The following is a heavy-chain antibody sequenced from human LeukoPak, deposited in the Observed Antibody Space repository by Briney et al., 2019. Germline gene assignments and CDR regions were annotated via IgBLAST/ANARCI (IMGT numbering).Heavy chain of an antibody. V-gene: IGHV4-34*01. Sequence: SETLSLTCAVYGGSFSGYYWSWIRQPPGKGLELIGEINHSGSTNYNPSLKSRGTISVDTSKNQFSLRLSSVTAADTAVYYCAIVGSGSYGYWGQGTLVTVSS. CDR3: AIVGSGSYGY. CDR1: GGSFSGYY. J-gene: IGHJ4*02. D-gene: IGHD3-10*01. CDR2: INHSGST.